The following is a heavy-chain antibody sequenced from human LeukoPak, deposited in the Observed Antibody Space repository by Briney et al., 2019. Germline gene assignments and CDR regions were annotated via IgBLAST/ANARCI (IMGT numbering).Heavy chain of an antibody. CDR1: GFTVSSYA. D-gene: IGHD6-19*01. CDR3: ARVSMKYSSDWEYYFDY. CDR2: ISGSGGST. V-gene: IGHV3-23*01. J-gene: IGHJ4*02. Sequence: AGGSLRLSCAASGFTVSSYAMSWVCRAPGKGPEWVSGISGSGGSTYYADSVKGRFTISRDNSKNTQYLQMNSLRAEDTAVYYCARVSMKYSSDWEYYFDYWGPGNPGHRLL.